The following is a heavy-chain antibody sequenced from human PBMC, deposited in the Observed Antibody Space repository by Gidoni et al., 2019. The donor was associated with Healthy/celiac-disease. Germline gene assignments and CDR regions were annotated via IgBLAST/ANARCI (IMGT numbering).Heavy chain of an antibody. Sequence: QVQLVQSGAEVKKPGASVKVSCKASGYPFTSYAMHWVRQAPGQRLEWMGWINAGNGNTKYSQKFQGRVTITRDTSASTAYMELSSLRSEDTAVYYCARALTGTKEGKDFDYWGQGTLVTVSS. J-gene: IGHJ4*02. V-gene: IGHV1-3*01. CDR2: INAGNGNT. CDR3: ARALTGTKEGKDFDY. D-gene: IGHD1-7*01. CDR1: GYPFTSYA.